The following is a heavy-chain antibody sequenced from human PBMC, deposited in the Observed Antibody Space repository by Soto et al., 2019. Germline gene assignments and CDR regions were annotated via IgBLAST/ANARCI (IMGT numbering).Heavy chain of an antibody. D-gene: IGHD6-19*01. CDR2: IIPILGIA. J-gene: IGHJ4*02. CDR1: GGTFSSYT. V-gene: IGHV1-69*02. CDR3: ARAVAVAGTAQDFDY. Sequence: ASVKVSCKASGGTFSSYTISWVRQAPGQGLEWMGRIIPILGIANYAQKFQGRVTITADKSTSTAYMELSSLRSEDTAVYYCARAVAVAGTAQDFDYWGQGTLVTVSS.